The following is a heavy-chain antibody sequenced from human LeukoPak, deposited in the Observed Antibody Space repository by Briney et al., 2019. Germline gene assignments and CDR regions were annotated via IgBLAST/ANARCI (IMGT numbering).Heavy chain of an antibody. CDR1: GFTFDDYG. CDR3: AKTYYYDSSGHLGFDY. CDR2: ISGSGGST. V-gene: IGHV3-23*01. D-gene: IGHD3-22*01. Sequence: GGSLRLSCAASGFTFDDYGMSWVRQAPGKGLEWVSAISGSGGSTYYADSVKGRFTISRDNSKNTLYLQMNSLRAEDTAVYYCAKTYYYDSSGHLGFDYWGQGTLVTVSS. J-gene: IGHJ4*02.